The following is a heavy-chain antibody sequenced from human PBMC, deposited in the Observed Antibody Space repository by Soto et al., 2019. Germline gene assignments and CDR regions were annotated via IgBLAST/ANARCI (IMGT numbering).Heavy chain of an antibody. CDR3: ARDKDTTYYYYGMDV. CDR1: GFTFSSYW. J-gene: IGHJ6*02. Sequence: EVQLVDSGGGLVQPGGSLRLSCAASGFTFSSYWMSWVRQAPGKGLEWVANIKQDGSEKYYVDSVKGRFTISRDNAKKSLYLQMTSLRAEDTAVYYCARDKDTTYYYYGMDVWGQGTTVTVSS. D-gene: IGHD1-1*01. V-gene: IGHV3-7*05. CDR2: IKQDGSEK.